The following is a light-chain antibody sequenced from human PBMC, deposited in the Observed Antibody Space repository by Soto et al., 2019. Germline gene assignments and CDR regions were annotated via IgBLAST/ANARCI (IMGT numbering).Light chain of an antibody. CDR2: GAS. J-gene: IGKJ1*01. V-gene: IGKV3-15*01. Sequence: ETVMTQSPATLSVSPGGGATLSCRASQSISDTLAWYQQKPGQAPRLLIYGASTRATGIPARFSGSGSGTEITLTISSLQSEDFAVYYCQQYNNWPQTFGQGTKVDIK. CDR1: QSISDT. CDR3: QQYNNWPQT.